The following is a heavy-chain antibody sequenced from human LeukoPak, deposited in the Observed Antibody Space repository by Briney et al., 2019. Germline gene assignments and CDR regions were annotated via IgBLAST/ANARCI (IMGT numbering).Heavy chain of an antibody. CDR1: SGPISTSNYY. V-gene: IGHV4-39*07. J-gene: IGHJ5*02. Sequence: PSDTLSLTCTVSSGPISTSNYYCGWVRQPPGKALEWNGNILYSGSPYYSPSLKSRVTISLDTSKNQFSLKLSSVTAADTAVYYCAKSLYGSGSYYNWFDPWGQGTLVTVSS. D-gene: IGHD3-10*01. CDR2: ILYSGSP. CDR3: AKSLYGSGSYYNWFDP.